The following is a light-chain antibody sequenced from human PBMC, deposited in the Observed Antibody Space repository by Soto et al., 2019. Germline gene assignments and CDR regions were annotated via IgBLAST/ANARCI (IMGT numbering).Light chain of an antibody. V-gene: IGLV2-14*01. Sequence: QSALTQPASVSGSPGQSITISCTGTSSDVGGYNYVSWYQQHPGKAPKLMIYEVSNRPSGVSNRFSGSKSGNPASLTISGLQAEDGAEYYCSSYTSSSTWVFGGGTKVTVL. CDR3: SSYTSSSTWV. J-gene: IGLJ3*02. CDR2: EVS. CDR1: SSDVGGYNY.